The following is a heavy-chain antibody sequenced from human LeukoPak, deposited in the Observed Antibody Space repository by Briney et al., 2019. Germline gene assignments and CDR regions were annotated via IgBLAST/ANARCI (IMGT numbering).Heavy chain of an antibody. CDR2: INPNSGGT. CDR3: ARDLAGYGDYGFDY. Sequence: INPNSGGTNYAQKFQGRVTMTRDTSISTPYMELSRLRSDDTAVYYCARDLAGYGDYGFDYWGQGTRVTVSS. D-gene: IGHD4-17*01. V-gene: IGHV1-2*02. J-gene: IGHJ4*02.